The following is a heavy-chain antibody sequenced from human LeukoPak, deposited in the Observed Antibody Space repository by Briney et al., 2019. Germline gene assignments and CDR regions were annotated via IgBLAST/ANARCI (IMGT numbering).Heavy chain of an antibody. V-gene: IGHV3-7*01. CDR2: IKQDGSEK. J-gene: IGHJ4*02. D-gene: IGHD3-22*01. CDR1: GFTFSSYW. CDR3: AREVGYDSSGYYSSMRFDY. Sequence: QPGGSLRLSCAASGFTFSSYWMSWVRQAPGKGLEWVANIKQDGSEKYYVDSVKGRFTISRDNAKNSLYLQMNSLRAEDTAVYYCAREVGYDSSGYYSSMRFDYWGQGTLVTVSS.